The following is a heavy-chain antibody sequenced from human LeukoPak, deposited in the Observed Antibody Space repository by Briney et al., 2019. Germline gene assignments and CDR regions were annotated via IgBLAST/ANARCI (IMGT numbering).Heavy chain of an antibody. Sequence: PGGSLRLSCAASGFTFSSYSMNWVRQAPGKGLEWVSSISSSSSYIYYADSVKGRFTISRDNAKNSLYLQMNSLRAEDTAVYYCARDPKSSWWLVPYNYYYYGMDVWGQGTTVTVSS. J-gene: IGHJ6*02. CDR1: GFTFSSYS. V-gene: IGHV3-21*01. D-gene: IGHD6-19*01. CDR3: ARDPKSSWWLVPYNYYYYGMDV. CDR2: ISSSSSYI.